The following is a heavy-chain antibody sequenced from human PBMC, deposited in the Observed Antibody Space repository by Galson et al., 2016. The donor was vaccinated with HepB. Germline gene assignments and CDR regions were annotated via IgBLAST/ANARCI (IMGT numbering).Heavy chain of an antibody. J-gene: IGHJ6*04. CDR3: ARARVNFLNRGSSSFQYYYGLDV. CDR2: IYEDGTST. Sequence: SLRLSCAASGFTFSRSWMHWVRQVPGKGLEWVSRIYEDGTSTSYADSVRGRFTTSRDKAKDTLFLQMNSLRAEDTAVYFCARARVNFLNRGSSSFQYYYGLDVWGKGTTVTVSS. CDR1: GFTFSRSW. V-gene: IGHV3-74*01. D-gene: IGHD6-6*01.